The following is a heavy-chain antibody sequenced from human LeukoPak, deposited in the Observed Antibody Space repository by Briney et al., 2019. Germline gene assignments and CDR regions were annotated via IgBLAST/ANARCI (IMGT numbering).Heavy chain of an antibody. CDR1: GGSISSYY. CDR3: ASAYILHRHFDY. CDR2: IYYSGST. Sequence: SETLSLTCTVSGGSISSYYWSWIRQPPGKGLEWIGYIYYSGSTNYNPSLKSRVTISVDTSKNQFSLKLSSVTAADTAVYYCASAYILHRHFDYWGQGTLVTVSS. D-gene: IGHD1-14*01. J-gene: IGHJ4*02. V-gene: IGHV4-59*01.